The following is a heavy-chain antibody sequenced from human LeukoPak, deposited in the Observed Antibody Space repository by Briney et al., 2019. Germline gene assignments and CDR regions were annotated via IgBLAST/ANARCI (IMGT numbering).Heavy chain of an antibody. CDR3: VTGNYGGRAAFDF. D-gene: IGHD1-7*01. Sequence: PGGSLRLSCVASGFTFSASYMTWVRQAPGKGLEWIGRIKSHIDGVTTDYAAPVKGRFTISRDDSKNTVFLQMDSLKTEDTAVYYCVTGNYGGRAAFDFWGQGTLATVSS. CDR2: IKSHIDGVTT. J-gene: IGHJ4*02. V-gene: IGHV3-15*01. CDR1: GFTFSASY.